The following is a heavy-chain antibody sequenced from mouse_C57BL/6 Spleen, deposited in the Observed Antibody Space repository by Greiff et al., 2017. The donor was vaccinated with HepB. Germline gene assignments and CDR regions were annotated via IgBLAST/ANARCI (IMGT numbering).Heavy chain of an antibody. CDR2: IYPSDSET. CDR1: GYTFTSYW. CDR3: ASGSPWFAY. J-gene: IGHJ3*01. V-gene: IGHV1-61*01. Sequence: QVQLKQPGAELVRPGSSVKLSCKASGYTFTSYWMDWVKQRPGQGLEWIGNIYPSDSETHYNQKFKDKATWTVDKSSSTAYMQLSSLTSEDSAVYYCASGSPWFAYWGQGTLVTVSA. D-gene: IGHD1-1*01.